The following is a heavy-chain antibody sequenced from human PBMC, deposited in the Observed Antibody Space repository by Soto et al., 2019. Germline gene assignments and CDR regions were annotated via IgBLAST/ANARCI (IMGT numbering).Heavy chain of an antibody. CDR1: GGSIISHY. V-gene: IGHV4-59*11. D-gene: IGHD2-15*01. J-gene: IGHJ4*02. CDR2: IHYSGRT. Sequence: PSETLSLTCSVSGGSIISHYWSWIRQPPGKGLEWIGYIHYSGRTDYNPSLKSRLTISVDTSKNQFSLKLNSVTAADTAVYYCARGGWSLDYWGQGTLVTVSS. CDR3: ARGGWSLDY.